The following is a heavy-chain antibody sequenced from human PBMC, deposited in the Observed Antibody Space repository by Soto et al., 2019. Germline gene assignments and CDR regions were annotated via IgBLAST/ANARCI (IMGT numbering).Heavy chain of an antibody. CDR1: GYTFTSYD. CDR2: MNPNSGNT. J-gene: IGHJ6*02. D-gene: IGHD3-22*01. Sequence: QVQLVQSGAEVKKPGASVKVSCKTSGYTFTSYDISWVRQATGQGLEWMGWMNPNSGNTGYAQKFQGRVTMTRNTSISTAYMDLSSLRAEDTAVYYCAREVVSRGMDVWGQGTTVTVSS. V-gene: IGHV1-8*01. CDR3: AREVVSRGMDV.